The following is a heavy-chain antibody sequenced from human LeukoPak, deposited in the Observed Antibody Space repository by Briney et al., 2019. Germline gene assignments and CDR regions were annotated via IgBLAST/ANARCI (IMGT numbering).Heavy chain of an antibody. CDR1: GYTFTGYY. Sequence: ASVKVSCKASGYTFTGYYMHWVRQAPGQGLEWMGWINPNSGGTNYAQKFQGRVTMTRDTSISTAYMELSRLRSDDTAVYYCARGHDISTGPKEDYWGQGTLVTVSS. D-gene: IGHD3-9*01. J-gene: IGHJ4*02. CDR3: ARGHDISTGPKEDY. V-gene: IGHV1-2*02. CDR2: INPNSGGT.